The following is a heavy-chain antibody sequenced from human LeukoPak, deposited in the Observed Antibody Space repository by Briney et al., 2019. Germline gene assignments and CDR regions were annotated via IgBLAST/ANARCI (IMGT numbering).Heavy chain of an antibody. CDR3: AKGGYFNWFDP. V-gene: IGHV3-23*01. J-gene: IGHJ5*02. D-gene: IGHD6-13*01. Sequence: GGSPRLSCAASGFTFSSYAMSRVRHAPGNGPEWVSAISGSGGTTYYADSVKCRFTISRDNSKNTLYLQMNSLRAEDTALYYCAKGGYFNWFDPWAQGTLVTVSS. CDR1: GFTFSSYA. CDR2: ISGSGGTT.